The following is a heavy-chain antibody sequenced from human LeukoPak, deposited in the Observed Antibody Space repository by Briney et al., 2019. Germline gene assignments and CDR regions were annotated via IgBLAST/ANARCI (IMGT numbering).Heavy chain of an antibody. D-gene: IGHD5-18*01. CDR2: IIPILGIA. Sequence: ASVKVSCKASGGTFSSYAISWVRQAPGQGLEWMGRIIPILGIANYAQKFEGRVTITADKSTSTAYMELSSLRSEDKAVYYCARGGFQGYRYGYGAFDIWGQGTMVTVSS. CDR3: ARGGFQGYRYGYGAFDI. CDR1: GGTFSSYA. J-gene: IGHJ3*02. V-gene: IGHV1-69*04.